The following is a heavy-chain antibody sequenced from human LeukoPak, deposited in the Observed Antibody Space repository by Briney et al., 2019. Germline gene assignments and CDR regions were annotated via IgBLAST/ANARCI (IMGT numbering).Heavy chain of an antibody. Sequence: GGSLRLSCTASGFSFTDYWMAWVRQAPGRGLEWMANINEDGSEKYYVASVNGRFTISRDNAQNTLSLEMNSLRADDTAVYYCARRRGSFDDWGQGTMVTVSS. J-gene: IGHJ3*01. CDR3: ARRRGSFDD. CDR2: INEDGSEK. V-gene: IGHV3-7*01. CDR1: GFSFTDYW. D-gene: IGHD3-10*01.